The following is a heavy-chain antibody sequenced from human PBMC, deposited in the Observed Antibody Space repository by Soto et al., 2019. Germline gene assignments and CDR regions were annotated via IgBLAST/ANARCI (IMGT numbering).Heavy chain of an antibody. Sequence: QLQLVQSGTEVKKPGSSVTVSCKASGGTFGNYAINWLRQAPGQGLQWMGDISPMFHKANYEQTFQGRVSITADESTNTVYMELSSLRSEDTALYYCDREVEFHTPVFGAWGQGPLVTVSS. CDR3: DREVEFHTPVFGA. J-gene: IGHJ5*02. D-gene: IGHD2-2*01. V-gene: IGHV1-69*01. CDR1: GGTFGNYA. CDR2: ISPMFHKA.